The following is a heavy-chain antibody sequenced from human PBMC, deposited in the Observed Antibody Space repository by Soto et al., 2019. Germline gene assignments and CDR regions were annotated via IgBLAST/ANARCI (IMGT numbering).Heavy chain of an antibody. CDR1: GDSVSSVNW. J-gene: IGHJ5*02. CDR2: IYHSGTT. D-gene: IGHD3-10*01. CDR3: ARLTGCVTRSPLDP. V-gene: IGHV4-4*02. Sequence: SETLSLTCGVSGDSVSSVNWCSWVRQSPGKGLEWIGEIYHSGTTNYNPSLTGRVTMSVDTSKNQFSLNLTSVTAADTAVYHCARLTGCVTRSPLDPWGKSTLVTVSS.